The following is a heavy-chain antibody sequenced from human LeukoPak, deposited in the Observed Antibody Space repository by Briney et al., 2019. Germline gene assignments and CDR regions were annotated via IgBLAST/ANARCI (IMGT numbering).Heavy chain of an antibody. CDR3: ARGGYYDFWSGYYRGSGQNWFDP. J-gene: IGHJ5*02. CDR2: IIPIFGTA. CDR1: GGTFSSYA. V-gene: IGHV1-69*13. Sequence: SVKVSCKASGGTFSSYAISWVRQAPGQGLEWMGGIIPIFGTANYAQKFQGRVTITADESPSTAYMELSSLRSEDTAVYYCARGGYYDFWSGYYRGSGQNWFDPWGQGTLVTVSS. D-gene: IGHD3-3*01.